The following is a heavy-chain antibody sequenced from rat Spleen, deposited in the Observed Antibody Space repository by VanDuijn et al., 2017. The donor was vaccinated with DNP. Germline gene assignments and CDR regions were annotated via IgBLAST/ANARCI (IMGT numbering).Heavy chain of an antibody. CDR3: ARPIYNNHGGFAY. V-gene: IGHV5S13*01. CDR1: GFTFSNYA. Sequence: EVQLVESGGGLVQPGKSLKLSCAASGFTFSNYAMAWVRQAPTKGLEWVASLSTSGGSTYYRDSVKGRFTISRDNAKNTLYLQMNSLRSEDMATYYCARPIYNNHGGFAYWGQGVMVTVSS. CDR2: LSTSGGST. D-gene: IGHD1-10*01. J-gene: IGHJ2*01.